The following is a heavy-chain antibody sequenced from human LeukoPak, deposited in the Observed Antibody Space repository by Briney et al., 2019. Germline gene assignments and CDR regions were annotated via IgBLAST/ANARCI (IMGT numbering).Heavy chain of an antibody. CDR3: ARVLEGSSGQHWYFDL. CDR2: IYYSGST. J-gene: IGHJ2*01. D-gene: IGHD6-19*01. Sequence: PSQTLSLTCTVSGGSISSGGYYWSWIRQHPGKGLEWIWYIYYSGSTYYNPSLKSRVTISVDTSKNQFSLRLSSVTAADTAVYYCARVLEGSSGQHWYFDLWGRGTLVTVSS. CDR1: GGSISSGGYY. V-gene: IGHV4-31*03.